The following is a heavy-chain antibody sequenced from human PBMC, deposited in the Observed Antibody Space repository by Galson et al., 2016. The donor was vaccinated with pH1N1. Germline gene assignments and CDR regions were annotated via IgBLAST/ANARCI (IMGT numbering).Heavy chain of an antibody. Sequence: ETLSLTCAVSGASASSDTDYWNWIRQPPGKGLEWIGCILRTGCTNYNPSLMSRVTISEDTSRNQFSLKLRSVTAADTAVYYCASAGYRSGWYGIGAFDVWGQGTKVTVSS. V-gene: IGHV4-61*01. CDR2: ILRTGCT. CDR1: GASASSDTDY. CDR3: ASAGYRSGWYGIGAFDV. J-gene: IGHJ3*01. D-gene: IGHD6-13*01.